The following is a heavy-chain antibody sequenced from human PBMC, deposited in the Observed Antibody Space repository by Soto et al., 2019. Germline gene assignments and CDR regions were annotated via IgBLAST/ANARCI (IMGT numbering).Heavy chain of an antibody. Sequence: ASVKVSCKASGYSFSSFGISWVRQAPGQGLEWVGWVSVPSGDTSSAQNFQGRVTVTTDTSTSTAYMEVGSLRSDDTAVYYCAKDLTRQLAYWLDPWGQGTQVTVSS. CDR3: AKDLTRQLAYWLDP. D-gene: IGHD6-6*01. CDR1: GYSFSSFG. CDR2: VSVPSGDT. V-gene: IGHV1-18*01. J-gene: IGHJ5*02.